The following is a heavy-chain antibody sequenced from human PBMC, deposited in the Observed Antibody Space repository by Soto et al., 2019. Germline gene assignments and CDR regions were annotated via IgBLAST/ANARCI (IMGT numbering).Heavy chain of an antibody. D-gene: IGHD3-10*01. Sequence: ESGGGVVQPGRSLRLSCAASGFTFSTYGMQWVRQAPGKGLEWVAVISYDGYLKYYVDAVKGRFTVARDNSKNTLFPEMNSLRVEDTAVYFCAKDFKVSGSHYGTLNYYYGMDVWGQGTTVTVSS. CDR3: AKDFKVSGSHYGTLNYYYGMDV. J-gene: IGHJ6*02. CDR2: ISYDGYLK. CDR1: GFTFSTYG. V-gene: IGHV3-30*18.